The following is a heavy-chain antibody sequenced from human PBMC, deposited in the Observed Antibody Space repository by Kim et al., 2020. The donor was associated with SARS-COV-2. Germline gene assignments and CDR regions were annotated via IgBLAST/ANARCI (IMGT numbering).Heavy chain of an antibody. V-gene: IGHV1-69*13. D-gene: IGHD6-13*01. CDR2: IIPIFGTA. CDR3: AVWSVDIAAATYYYYYGMDV. J-gene: IGHJ6*02. CDR1: GGTFSSYA. Sequence: SVKVSCKASGGTFSSYAISWVRQAPGQGLEWMGGIIPIFGTANYAQKFQGRVTITADESTSTAYMELSSLRSEDTAVYYCAVWSVDIAAATYYYYYGMDVWGQGTTVTVSS.